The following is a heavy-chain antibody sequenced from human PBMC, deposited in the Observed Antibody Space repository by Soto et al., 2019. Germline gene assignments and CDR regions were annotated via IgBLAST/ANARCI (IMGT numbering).Heavy chain of an antibody. Sequence: ASVKVSCKASGYTFTSYDVNWVRLAPGQGLEWIGWMNPNSGSTDYAQKFQGRVTMTRNISISTAYKELSSLRSEDTAVYYCASRVGATSFDFDYWG. CDR1: GYTFTSYD. V-gene: IGHV1-8*01. CDR2: MNPNSGST. J-gene: IGHJ4*01. D-gene: IGHD1-26*01. CDR3: ASRVGATSFDFDY.